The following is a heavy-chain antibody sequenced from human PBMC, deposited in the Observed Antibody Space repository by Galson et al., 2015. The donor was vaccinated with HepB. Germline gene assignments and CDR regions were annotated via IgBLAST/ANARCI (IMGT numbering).Heavy chain of an antibody. Sequence: SLRLSCAASGFTFSSYWMSWVRQAPGKGLEWVANIKQDGSEKYYVDSVKGRFTISRDNAKNSLYLQMNSLRAEDTAVYYCARDIGGSRYYYDGMDVWGQGTTVTVSS. CDR3: ARDIGGSRYYYDGMDV. V-gene: IGHV3-7*03. CDR1: GFTFSSYW. CDR2: IKQDGSEK. J-gene: IGHJ6*02. D-gene: IGHD6-25*01.